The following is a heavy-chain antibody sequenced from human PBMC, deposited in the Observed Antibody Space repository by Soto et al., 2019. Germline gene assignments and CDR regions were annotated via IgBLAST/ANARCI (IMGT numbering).Heavy chain of an antibody. CDR3: ARVGLLVRGIRVNYFDY. CDR1: GYTFTDYF. D-gene: IGHD3-10*01. J-gene: IGHJ4*02. V-gene: IGHV1-2*02. CDR2: INPNSGGT. Sequence: QVQLVQSGAEVRKPGASVKVSCKASGYTFTDYFLHWVRQAPGQGLEWMGWINPNSGGTTYAQKFQGRVTRTSDTSITTAYMEVNRLQSDDTAVYYCARVGLLVRGIRVNYFDYWGQGTLVTASS.